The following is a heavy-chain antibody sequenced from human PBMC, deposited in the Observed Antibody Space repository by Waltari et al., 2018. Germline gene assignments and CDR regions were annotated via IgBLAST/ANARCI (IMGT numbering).Heavy chain of an antibody. CDR2: ISGPALTT. CDR1: GFTFISYA. Sequence: EVQLLESGGGLVQPGGSLRLSCAASGFTFISYAMTWVRQAPGEGLAWVSSISGPALTTFYAASVKGRFSVSRDNSKNTLYLQINGLRADDTAVYYCAKAGGIAAAEFQFDFWGRGTLVTVSS. J-gene: IGHJ4*02. V-gene: IGHV3-23*01. CDR3: AKAGGIAAAEFQFDF. D-gene: IGHD6-13*01.